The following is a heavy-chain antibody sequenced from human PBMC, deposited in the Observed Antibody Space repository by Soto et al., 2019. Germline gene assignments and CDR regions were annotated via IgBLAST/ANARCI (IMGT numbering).Heavy chain of an antibody. D-gene: IGHD3-3*01. CDR2: IYPGDSDT. CDR3: ALLAHGGFLDYYFAY. Sequence: GESLKISCKDSGYNFTSYWIGWVRQMPGKGLEWMGIIYPGDSDTRYSPSFQGQVTISADKSISTAYLQWSSLKASDSATYYCALLAHGGFLDYYFAYRGQGTLVTVSS. J-gene: IGHJ4*02. CDR1: GYNFTSYW. V-gene: IGHV5-51*01.